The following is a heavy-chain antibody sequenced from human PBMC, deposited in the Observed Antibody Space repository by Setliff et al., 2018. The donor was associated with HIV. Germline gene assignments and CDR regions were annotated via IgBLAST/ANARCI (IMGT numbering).Heavy chain of an antibody. CDR3: ARDPKYYYGSGRGFDY. CDR1: GFTFSSAW. Sequence: HPGGSLRLSCAASGFTFSSAWMGWVRQAPAKGLEWVANISPDGSNKYYADSVKGRFTISRDNSKNTLYLQMNSLRAEDTAVYYCARDPKYYYGSGRGFDYWGQGTLVTVSS. CDR2: ISPDGSNK. V-gene: IGHV3-7*01. D-gene: IGHD3-10*01. J-gene: IGHJ4*02.